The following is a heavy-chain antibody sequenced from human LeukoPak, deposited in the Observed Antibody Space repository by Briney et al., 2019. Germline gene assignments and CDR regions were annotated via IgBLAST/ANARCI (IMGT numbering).Heavy chain of an antibody. CDR3: VRTRAGYFFDY. CDR2: ISSTSSTI. J-gene: IGHJ4*02. Sequence: GGSLRLSWAGSGFTFSGYSIGWVRQAPGEGLEWSSYISSTSSTIRSADSVEGRVTISRDNAKNSLYLQMNSLRDEDTAVYYCVRTRAGYFFDYWGQGSLVTVSS. V-gene: IGHV3-48*02. CDR1: GFTFSGYS.